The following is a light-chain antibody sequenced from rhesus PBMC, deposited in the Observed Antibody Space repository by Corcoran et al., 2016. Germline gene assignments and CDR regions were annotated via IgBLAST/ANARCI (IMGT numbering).Light chain of an antibody. CDR1: QGISSY. CDR2: YAS. V-gene: IGKV1-37*01. Sequence: DIQMTQSPSSLSASVGDRVTITCRASQGISSYLGWYQQKPGKAPKPLIYYASNLESGVPSRFSGSGSGTEFTLTISSLQPEDFATYYCQQYNSYPLTFGGGTKVEIK. J-gene: IGKJ4*01. CDR3: QQYNSYPLT.